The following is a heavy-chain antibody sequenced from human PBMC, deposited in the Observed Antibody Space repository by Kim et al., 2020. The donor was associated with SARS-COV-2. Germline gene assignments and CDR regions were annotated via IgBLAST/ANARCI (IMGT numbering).Heavy chain of an antibody. J-gene: IGHJ4*02. Sequence: SETLSLTCTVSGGSISSGSYYWSWIRQPAGKGLEWIGRIYTSGSTNYNPSLKSRVTISVDTSKNQFSLKLSSVTAADTAVYYCAREAVGGGYFDYWGQGTLVTVSS. D-gene: IGHD3-16*01. V-gene: IGHV4-61*02. CDR1: GGSISSGSYY. CDR2: IYTSGST. CDR3: AREAVGGGYFDY.